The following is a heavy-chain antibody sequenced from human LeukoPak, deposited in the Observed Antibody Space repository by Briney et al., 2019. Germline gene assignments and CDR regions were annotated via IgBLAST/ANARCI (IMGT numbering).Heavy chain of an antibody. Sequence: PGGSLRLSCAASGFTFSDYYMSWIRQAPGKGLEWVSYISSSGSTIYYADSVKGRFTISRDNAKNSLYLQINSLRAEDTAVYYCARVAYCSSTSCYTEGHDAFDIWGQGTMVTVSS. CDR2: ISSSGSTI. V-gene: IGHV3-11*01. CDR3: ARVAYCSSTSCYTEGHDAFDI. CDR1: GFTFSDYY. J-gene: IGHJ3*02. D-gene: IGHD2-2*02.